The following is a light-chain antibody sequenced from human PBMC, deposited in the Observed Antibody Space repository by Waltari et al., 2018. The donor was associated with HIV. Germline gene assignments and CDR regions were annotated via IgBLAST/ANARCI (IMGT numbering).Light chain of an antibody. V-gene: IGLV2-14*03. CDR2: DVS. J-gene: IGLJ2*01. CDR1: CSDVGGYNY. CDR3: SSYTSSSTLVV. Sequence: QSALTQPASVSGSPAQSVTIACTGTCSDVGGYNYVSWYKHHPGKAPNLMINDVSNRPSGVSNRFSGSKSGNTASLTISGLQAEDEADYYCSSYTSSSTLVVFGGGTKLTVL.